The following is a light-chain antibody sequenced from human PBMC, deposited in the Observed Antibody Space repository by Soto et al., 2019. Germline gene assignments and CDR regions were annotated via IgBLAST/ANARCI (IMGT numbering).Light chain of an antibody. Sequence: EIVLPQSPATLSLSPGERATLSCRASQSVSSYLAWYQQKPGQAPRLLIYDASNRATGIPARFSGSGSGTDCTLTISSLEPEDVAVYYCQQRSNWPWTFGQGTKVEIK. CDR3: QQRSNWPWT. V-gene: IGKV3-11*01. CDR1: QSVSSY. J-gene: IGKJ1*01. CDR2: DAS.